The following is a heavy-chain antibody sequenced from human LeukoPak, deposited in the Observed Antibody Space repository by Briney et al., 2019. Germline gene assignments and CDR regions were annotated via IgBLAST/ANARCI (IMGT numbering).Heavy chain of an antibody. V-gene: IGHV3-30*02. CDR1: GFTFSSYG. CDR3: AKDVGDVVVIAINY. D-gene: IGHD2-21*01. CDR2: IRYDGSNK. J-gene: IGHJ4*02. Sequence: GESLKISCAASGFTFSSYGMHWVRQAPGKGLEWVAFIRYDGSNKYYADSVKGRFTISRDNSKNTLYLQMNSLRAEDTAVYYCAKDVGDVVVIAINYWGQGTLVTVSS.